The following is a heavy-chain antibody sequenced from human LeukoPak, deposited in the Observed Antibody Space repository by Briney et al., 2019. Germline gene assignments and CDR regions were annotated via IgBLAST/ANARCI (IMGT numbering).Heavy chain of an antibody. V-gene: IGHV4-39*01. CDR3: ARLLLRGYSYGHYFDC. Sequence: PSETLSLTCTVSGDSISNNIYYWGWIRHPPGKGLEWIGNIYYSGSTYYNPSLESRVNISVDTSKNQFSLKLSSVTAADTAVYYCARLLLRGYSYGHYFDCWGQGTLVTVSS. CDR1: GDSISNNIYY. CDR2: IYYSGST. D-gene: IGHD5-18*01. J-gene: IGHJ4*02.